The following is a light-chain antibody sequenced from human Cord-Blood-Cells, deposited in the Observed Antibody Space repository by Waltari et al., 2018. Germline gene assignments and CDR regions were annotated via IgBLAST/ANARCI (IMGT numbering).Light chain of an antibody. J-gene: IGKJ1*01. V-gene: IGKV1-39*01. CDR1: QSISSY. CDR3: EQSYSTPRT. Sequence: DIQMTQSPSSLSASVGDRVTITCRANQSISSYLNCCQQKPGKAPKVLIYAASSLQSGVTARFSGSGSGTEFALNYSSLQPEDFATYYCEQSYSTPRTFGQGTKVEIK. CDR2: AAS.